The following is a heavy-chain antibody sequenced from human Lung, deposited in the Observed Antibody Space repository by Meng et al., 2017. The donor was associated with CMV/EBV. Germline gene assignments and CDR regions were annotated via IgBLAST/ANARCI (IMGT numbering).Heavy chain of an antibody. Sequence: GGSLGLXCAASGFTFSTYSMNWVRQAPGKGLEWVSFITSSSSYIYYADSVRGRFTISRDNAKNSLYLQMNSLRAEDTAVYYCAIYCSTTTCPPGHDAFDIWXQGTMVTVSS. CDR3: AIYCSTTTCPPGHDAFDI. CDR2: ITSSSSYI. J-gene: IGHJ3*02. CDR1: GFTFSTYS. D-gene: IGHD2-2*01. V-gene: IGHV3-21*01.